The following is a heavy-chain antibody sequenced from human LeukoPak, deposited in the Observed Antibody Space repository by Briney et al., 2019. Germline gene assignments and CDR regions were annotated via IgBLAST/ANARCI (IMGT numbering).Heavy chain of an antibody. Sequence: PSETLSLTCTVSGGSISSYYWSWIRQPAGKGLEWIGRIYTSGSTNYNPSLKSRVTMSVDTSKNQFSLKLSSVTAADTAVYYCARLLTAYSSSFHWFDPWGQGTLVTVSS. J-gene: IGHJ5*02. CDR3: ARLLTAYSSSFHWFDP. V-gene: IGHV4-4*07. D-gene: IGHD6-13*01. CDR2: IYTSGST. CDR1: GGSISSYY.